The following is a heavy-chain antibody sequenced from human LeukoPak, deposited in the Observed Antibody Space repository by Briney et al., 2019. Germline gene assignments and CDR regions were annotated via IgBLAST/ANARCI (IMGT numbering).Heavy chain of an antibody. CDR1: GFTFSSYA. CDR3: AKNPKETSGYYSYFDY. V-gene: IGHV3-23*01. CDR2: IGGSGGST. J-gene: IGHJ4*02. Sequence: GGSLTLSCAASGFTFSSYAMRGLRPAPGKGLAWVSVIGGSGGSTYYADSVKGRFTISRDNSKNTLYLQMNSLRAEDTAVYYCAKNPKETSGYYSYFDYWGQGTLVTVSS. D-gene: IGHD3-22*01.